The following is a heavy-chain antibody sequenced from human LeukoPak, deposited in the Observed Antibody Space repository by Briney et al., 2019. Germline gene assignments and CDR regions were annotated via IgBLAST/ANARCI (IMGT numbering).Heavy chain of an antibody. V-gene: IGHV4-34*01. Sequence: SETLSLTCAVYGGSFSGYYWSWIRQPPGKGLEWIGEINHSGSTNYNPSLKSRVTISVDTSKNQFSLKLSSVTAADTAVYYCARDTRMNQWLAPLDYWGQGTLVTVSS. CDR1: GGSFSGYY. CDR3: ARDTRMNQWLAPLDY. J-gene: IGHJ4*02. D-gene: IGHD6-19*01. CDR2: INHSGST.